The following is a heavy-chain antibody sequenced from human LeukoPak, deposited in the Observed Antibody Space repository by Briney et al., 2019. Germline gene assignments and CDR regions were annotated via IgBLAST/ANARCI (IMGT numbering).Heavy chain of an antibody. V-gene: IGHV1-46*01. CDR3: ARDLHPTYYYDSSGYSDAFDI. Sequence: ASVKVSCKASGYTFTDHYLHWVRQAPGQGLEWMGIINPSGGSTSYAQKFQGRVTMTRDTSTSTVYMELSSLRSEDTAVYYCARDLHPTYYYDSSGYSDAFDIWGQGTMVTVSS. D-gene: IGHD3-22*01. CDR1: GYTFTDHY. J-gene: IGHJ3*02. CDR2: INPSGGST.